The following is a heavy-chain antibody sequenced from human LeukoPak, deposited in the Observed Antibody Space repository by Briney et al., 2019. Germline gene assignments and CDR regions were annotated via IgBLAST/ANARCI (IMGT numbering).Heavy chain of an antibody. CDR2: ISSTSTFI. J-gene: IGHJ6*03. CDR3: ARDYFDSSDYPQTYYYYYMDV. V-gene: IGHV3-21*01. D-gene: IGHD3-22*01. CDR1: GFTFSRYS. Sequence: GALSLSCAASGFTFSRYSMNWVRPAPGKGLEWVASISSTSTFIYSPDSVKGRFTISRDTAKNSLFLQMNSLRAEDTAIYYCARDYFDSSDYPQTYYYYYMDVWGKGTTVTVSS.